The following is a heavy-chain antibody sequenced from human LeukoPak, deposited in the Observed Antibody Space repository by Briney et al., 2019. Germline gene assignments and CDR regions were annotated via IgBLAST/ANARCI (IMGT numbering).Heavy chain of an antibody. J-gene: IGHJ4*02. CDR2: IYYSGST. CDR3: ARSQDYGGKSYYFDY. V-gene: IGHV4-59*02. Sequence: SETLSLTCTVSGGSVSSYYWSWIRQPPGKGLEWIGYIYYSGSTSYNPSLKSRVTTSVDTSKNQFSLKLSSVTAADTAVYYCARSQDYGGKSYYFDYWGQGTLVTVSS. D-gene: IGHD4-23*01. CDR1: GGSVSSYY.